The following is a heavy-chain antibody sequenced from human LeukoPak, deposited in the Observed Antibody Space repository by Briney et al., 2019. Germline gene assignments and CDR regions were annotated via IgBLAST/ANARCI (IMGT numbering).Heavy chain of an antibody. CDR1: GFTFSSYA. CDR2: ISGSGGST. Sequence: GGSLRLSCAASGFTFSSYAMSWVRQAPGKGLEWVSAISGSGGSTYYADSVKGRFTISRDNSKSTLYLQMNSLRAEDTAVHYCANGFGYDAFDIWGQGTMVTVSS. D-gene: IGHD3-3*01. V-gene: IGHV3-23*01. J-gene: IGHJ3*02. CDR3: ANGFGYDAFDI.